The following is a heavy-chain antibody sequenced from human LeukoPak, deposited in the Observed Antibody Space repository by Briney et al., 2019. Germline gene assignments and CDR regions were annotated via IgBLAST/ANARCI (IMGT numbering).Heavy chain of an antibody. CDR2: IKSKTDGGTT. D-gene: IGHD3-10*01. V-gene: IGHV3-15*01. CDR1: GFTFSNAW. CDR3: TTDLQQRTILLWFGGDLPLDV. J-gene: IGHJ6*04. Sequence: GGSLRLSCEASGFTFSNAWMSWVRQAPGKGLEWVGRIKSKTDGGTTDYDAPVKGRFTISRDDSKNTLYLQMNSLKTEDTAVYYCTTDLQQRTILLWFGGDLPLDVWGKGTTVTVSS.